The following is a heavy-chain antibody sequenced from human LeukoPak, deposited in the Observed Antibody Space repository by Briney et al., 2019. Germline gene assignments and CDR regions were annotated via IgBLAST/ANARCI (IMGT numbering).Heavy chain of an antibody. Sequence: PGGSLRLSCAASGFTFSSYAMSWVRQAPGKRLEWISAISGSGGSTYYADSVKGRFTISRDNSKNTLYLQMNSLRAEDTAVYYCANAGVAVAGTFDYWGQGTLVTVSS. CDR2: ISGSGGST. J-gene: IGHJ4*02. D-gene: IGHD6-19*01. V-gene: IGHV3-23*01. CDR3: ANAGVAVAGTFDY. CDR1: GFTFSSYA.